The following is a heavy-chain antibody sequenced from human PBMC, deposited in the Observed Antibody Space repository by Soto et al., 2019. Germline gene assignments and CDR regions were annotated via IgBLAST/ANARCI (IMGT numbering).Heavy chain of an antibody. CDR1: GGSISSSSYY. J-gene: IGHJ4*02. CDR3: ARPFRNCSGGSCYGY. CDR2: IYYSGST. Sequence: SETLSLTCTVSGGSISSSSYYWGWIRQPPGKGLEWIGSIYYSGSTYYNPSLKSRVTISVDTSKNQFSLKLSSVTAADTAVYYCARPFRNCSGGSCYGYWGQGTLVTVSS. V-gene: IGHV4-39*01. D-gene: IGHD2-15*01.